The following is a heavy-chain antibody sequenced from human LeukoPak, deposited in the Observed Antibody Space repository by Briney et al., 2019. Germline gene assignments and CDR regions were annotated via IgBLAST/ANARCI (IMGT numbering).Heavy chain of an antibody. CDR2: IYHSGST. CDR1: GYSISSGYY. D-gene: IGHD6-13*01. Sequence: SETLSLTCAVSGYSISSGYYWGWIRQPPGKGLEWIGSIYHSGSTYYNPSHKSRVTISVDTSKNQFSLKLSSVTAADTAVYYCARDRSSSWYADYWGQGTLVTVSS. CDR3: ARDRSSSWYADY. J-gene: IGHJ4*02. V-gene: IGHV4-38-2*02.